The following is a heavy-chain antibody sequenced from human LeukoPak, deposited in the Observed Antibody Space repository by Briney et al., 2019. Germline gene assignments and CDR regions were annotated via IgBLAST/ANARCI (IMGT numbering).Heavy chain of an antibody. D-gene: IGHD4-17*01. Sequence: ASVKVSCKASGGTFSSYAISWVRQAPGQGLEWMGGIIPIFGTANYAQKFQGRVTITADESTSTAYMELSSLRSEDTAVYYCAKTPHGDYEDAFDIWGQGTMVTVSS. J-gene: IGHJ3*02. V-gene: IGHV1-69*01. CDR2: IIPIFGTA. CDR3: AKTPHGDYEDAFDI. CDR1: GGTFSSYA.